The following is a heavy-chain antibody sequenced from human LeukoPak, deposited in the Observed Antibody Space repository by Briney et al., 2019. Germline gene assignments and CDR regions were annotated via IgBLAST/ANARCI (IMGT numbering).Heavy chain of an antibody. CDR3: ARGESTTVVTPGDY. CDR1: GYTFTSYG. J-gene: IGHJ4*02. Sequence: ASVKVSCKASGYTFTSYGITWVRQAPGQGLEWMGWISACNGNTNYAQKVQGRVTMTTDTSTSTAYMELRSLRSDDTAVYYCARGESTTVVTPGDYWGQGTLVTVSS. V-gene: IGHV1-18*01. D-gene: IGHD4-23*01. CDR2: ISACNGNT.